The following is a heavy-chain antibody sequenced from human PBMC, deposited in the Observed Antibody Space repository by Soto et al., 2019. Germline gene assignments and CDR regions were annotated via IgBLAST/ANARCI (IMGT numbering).Heavy chain of an antibody. CDR2: ISSSGSTI. D-gene: IGHD3-3*01. CDR1: GFTFSSYE. Sequence: GGSLRLSCAASGFTFSSYEMNWVRQAPGKGLEWVSYISSSGSTIYYADSVKGRFTISRDNAKNSLYLQMNSLRAEDTAVYYCARPYYDFWSGYLYYFDYWGQGTLVTVSS. V-gene: IGHV3-48*03. CDR3: ARPYYDFWSGYLYYFDY. J-gene: IGHJ4*02.